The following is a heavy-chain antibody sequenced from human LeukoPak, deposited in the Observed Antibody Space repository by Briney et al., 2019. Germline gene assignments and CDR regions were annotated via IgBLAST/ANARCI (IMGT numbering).Heavy chain of an antibody. J-gene: IGHJ6*03. CDR2: ISSSSSYI. CDR3: ARDCSSTSFDYYYYMDV. CDR1: GFTFSSYS. V-gene: IGHV3-21*01. D-gene: IGHD2-2*01. Sequence: GGSLRLSCAASGFTFSSYSMNWVRQAPGKGLEWVSSISSSSSYIYYADSVKGRFTISRDNAKNSLYLQMNSLRAEDTAVYYCARDCSSTSFDYYYYMDVWGKGTTVTVSS.